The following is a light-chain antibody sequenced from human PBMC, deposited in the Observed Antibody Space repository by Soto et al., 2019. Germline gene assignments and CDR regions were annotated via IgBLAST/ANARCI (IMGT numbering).Light chain of an antibody. Sequence: EIVMTQSPASLSVSPGERATLSCRASQSLSSNFAWSQQKPGQAPRLLIYGAFSRATGIPARFSGSGSGTDFTLTISSLEPEDFAVYYCQQRNIRPPVTFGQGTRLEIK. CDR2: GAF. J-gene: IGKJ5*01. V-gene: IGKV3-11*01. CDR1: QSLSSN. CDR3: QQRNIRPPVT.